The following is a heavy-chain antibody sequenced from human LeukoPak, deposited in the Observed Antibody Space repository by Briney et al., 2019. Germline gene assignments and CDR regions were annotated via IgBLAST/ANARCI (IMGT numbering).Heavy chain of an antibody. CDR1: GFTLSSYW. Sequence: GGSLRLSCAASGFTLSSYWMSSVRQAPGKGLEWVANIKQDGSEKYYVDSVKGRFTISRDNAKNSLYLQMNSLRAEDTAVYYCAREGGVAAAGDYWGQGTLVTVSS. J-gene: IGHJ4*02. D-gene: IGHD6-13*01. V-gene: IGHV3-7*03. CDR2: IKQDGSEK. CDR3: AREGGVAAAGDY.